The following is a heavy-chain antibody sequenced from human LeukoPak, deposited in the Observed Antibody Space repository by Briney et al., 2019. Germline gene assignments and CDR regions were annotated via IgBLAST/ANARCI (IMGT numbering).Heavy chain of an antibody. V-gene: IGHV4-59*01. CDR2: IYYSGST. CDR1: GGSIGSYY. J-gene: IGHJ4*02. CDR3: ARGVPEYYDFWSGYFYYFDY. Sequence: SETLSLTCTVSGGSIGSYYWSWIRQPPGKGLEWIGYIYYSGSTNYNPSLKSRVTISVDTSKNQFSLKLTSVTAADTAVYYCARGVPEYYDFWSGYFYYFDYWGQGTLVTVPS. D-gene: IGHD3-3*01.